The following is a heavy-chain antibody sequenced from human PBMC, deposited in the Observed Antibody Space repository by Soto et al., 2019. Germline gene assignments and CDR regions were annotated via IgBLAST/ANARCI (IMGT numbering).Heavy chain of an antibody. CDR2: IDPSDSYT. Sequence: LGESLKISCKGSGYSFLNYWIGWVRQMPGKGLEWMGRIDPSDSYTNYSPSFQGHVTISADKSISTAYLQWSSLKASDTAMYYCARGRASYYYGSADYWGQGTQVTVSS. V-gene: IGHV5-10-1*01. CDR1: GYSFLNYW. D-gene: IGHD3-10*01. CDR3: ARGRASYYYGSADY. J-gene: IGHJ4*02.